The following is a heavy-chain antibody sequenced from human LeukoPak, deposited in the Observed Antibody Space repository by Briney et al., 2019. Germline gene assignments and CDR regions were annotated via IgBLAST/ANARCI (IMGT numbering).Heavy chain of an antibody. D-gene: IGHD1-26*01. CDR3: AKDGWDPKAFDI. V-gene: IGHV3-30-3*01. CDR1: GFTFSSYA. CDR2: ISYDGSNK. J-gene: IGHJ3*02. Sequence: GGSLRLSCAASGFTFSSYAMHWVRQAPGKGLEWVAVISYDGSNKYYADSVKGRITISRDNSKNTLYLQMNSLRAEDTAVYYCAKDGWDPKAFDIWGQGTMVTVSS.